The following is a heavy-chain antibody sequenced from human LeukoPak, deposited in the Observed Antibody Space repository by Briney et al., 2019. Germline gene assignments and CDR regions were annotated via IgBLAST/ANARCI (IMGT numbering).Heavy chain of an antibody. CDR1: GYTFTGHY. CDR2: INPNSGGT. V-gene: IGHV1-2*02. J-gene: IGHJ6*02. D-gene: IGHD3-9*01. CDR3: ARGSGYFDWLSPYYYYGMDV. Sequence: ASVNVSCKASGYTFTGHYMHWVRQAPGQGLEWMGWINPNSGGTNYAQKFQGRVTMTRDTSISTAYMELSRLRSDDTAVYYCARGSGYFDWLSPYYYYGMDVWGQGTTVTVSS.